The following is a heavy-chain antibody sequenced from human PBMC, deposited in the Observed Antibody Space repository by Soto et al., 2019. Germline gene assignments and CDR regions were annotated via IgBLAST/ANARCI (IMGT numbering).Heavy chain of an antibody. V-gene: IGHV4-59*01. CDR1: GGSISSYY. CDR3: AGDSGYGGVFDY. D-gene: IGHD5-12*01. Sequence: SETLSLTCTVSGGSISSYYWSWIRQPPGKGLEWIGYIYYSGSTNYNPSLKSRVTISVDTSKNQFSLKLSSVTAADTAVYYCAGDSGYGGVFDYWGQGTLVTVSS. CDR2: IYYSGST. J-gene: IGHJ4*02.